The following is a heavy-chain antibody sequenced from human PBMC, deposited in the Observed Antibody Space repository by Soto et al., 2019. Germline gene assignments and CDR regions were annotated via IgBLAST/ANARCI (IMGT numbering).Heavy chain of an antibody. J-gene: IGHJ6*02. CDR1: GGSISSYY. V-gene: IGHV4-59*12. Sequence: TSETLSLTCTVSGGSISSYYWSWIRQPPGKGLEWIGYIYYSGSTNYNPSLKSRVTISVDTSKNQFSLKPSSVTAADTAVYYCARGRNWNYGSYYYYGMDVWGQGTTVTV. CDR3: ARGRNWNYGSYYYYGMDV. D-gene: IGHD1-7*01. CDR2: IYYSGST.